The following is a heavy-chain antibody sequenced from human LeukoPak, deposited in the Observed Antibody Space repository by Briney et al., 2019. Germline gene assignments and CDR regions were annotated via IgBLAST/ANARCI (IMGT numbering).Heavy chain of an antibody. J-gene: IGHJ4*02. D-gene: IGHD3-10*01. CDR3: ANSPTYGSGSYYLD. V-gene: IGHV3-30*02. CDR1: GFTFSSYG. CDR2: IRYDGSNK. Sequence: PGGSLRLSCAASGFTFSSYGMHWVRQAPGKGLEWVAFIRYDGSNKYYADSVKGRFTISRDNSKNTLYLKVNSLRAEDTAVYYCANSPTYGSGSYYLDWGQGTLVTVSS.